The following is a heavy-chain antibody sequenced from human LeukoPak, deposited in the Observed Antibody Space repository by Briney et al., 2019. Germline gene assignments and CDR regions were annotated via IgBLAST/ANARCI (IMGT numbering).Heavy chain of an antibody. Sequence: WETLSLTCAVYGGSCSGYYWSWIRQPPGKGLEWIGEINHSGSTNYNPSLKSRVTISVDTSKNQFSLKLSSVTAADTAVYYCARIYDSSGYYHYSPDAFDIWGQGTMVTVSS. CDR1: GGSCSGYY. V-gene: IGHV4-34*01. CDR3: ARIYDSSGYYHYSPDAFDI. J-gene: IGHJ3*02. CDR2: INHSGST. D-gene: IGHD3-22*01.